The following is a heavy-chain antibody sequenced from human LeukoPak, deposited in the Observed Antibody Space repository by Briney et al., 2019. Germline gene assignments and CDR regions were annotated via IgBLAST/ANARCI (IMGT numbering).Heavy chain of an antibody. CDR1: GFAFSSYG. V-gene: IGHV3-30*18. CDR3: AKDPEGIVVVPAAIHF. Sequence: GGSLRLSCAASGFAFSSYGMHWVGQAPGKGLEWVAVISYDGSNKYYADSVKGRFTISRDNSKNTLYLQMNSLRAEDTAVYYCAKDPEGIVVVPAAIHFWGQGTLVTVSS. D-gene: IGHD2-2*01. J-gene: IGHJ4*02. CDR2: ISYDGSNK.